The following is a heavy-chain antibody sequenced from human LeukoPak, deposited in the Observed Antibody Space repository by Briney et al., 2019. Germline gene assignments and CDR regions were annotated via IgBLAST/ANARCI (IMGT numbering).Heavy chain of an antibody. J-gene: IGHJ4*02. Sequence: PSETLSLTCTVSGGSISSSSYYWGWIRQPPGKGLEWNGSIYYSGSTYYNPSLKSRVTISVDTSKNQFYLKLSSVTAADTAVYYCARPAVLLRGYSGYDGDDYWGQGTLVTVSS. V-gene: IGHV4-39*01. CDR2: IYYSGST. D-gene: IGHD5-12*01. CDR3: ARPAVLLRGYSGYDGDDY. CDR1: GGSISSSSYY.